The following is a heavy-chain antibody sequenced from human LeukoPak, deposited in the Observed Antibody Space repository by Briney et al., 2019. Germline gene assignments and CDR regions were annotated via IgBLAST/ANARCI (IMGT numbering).Heavy chain of an antibody. Sequence: NSSETLSLTCTVSGYSISSGYYWGWIRQPPGKGLEWIGSIYHSGSTYYNPSLKSRVTISVDTSKNQFSLKLSSVTAADTAVYYCARAQKMGFDYDFWSGTSNWFDPWGQGTLVTVSS. D-gene: IGHD3-3*01. CDR1: GYSISSGYY. J-gene: IGHJ5*02. CDR2: IYHSGST. V-gene: IGHV4-38-2*02. CDR3: ARAQKMGFDYDFWSGTSNWFDP.